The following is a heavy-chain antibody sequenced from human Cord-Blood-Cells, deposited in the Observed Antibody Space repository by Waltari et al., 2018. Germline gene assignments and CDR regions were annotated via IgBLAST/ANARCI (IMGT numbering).Heavy chain of an antibody. J-gene: IGHJ4*02. D-gene: IGHD3-22*01. V-gene: IGHV3-30*04. CDR1: GFTFSRYA. CDR2: ISYDGSNK. CDR3: ARDDYYDSSPFDY. Sequence: QVQLVESGGGVVQPGGSLRPSCSASGFTFSRYARHSVAQAPGKWLEWVAVISYDGSNKYYADSVKGRFTISRDNSKNTLYLQMNSLRAEDTAVYYCARDDYYDSSPFDYWGQGTLVTVSS.